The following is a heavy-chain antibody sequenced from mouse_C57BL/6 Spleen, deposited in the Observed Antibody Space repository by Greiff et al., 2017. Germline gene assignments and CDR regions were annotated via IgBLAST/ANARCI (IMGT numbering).Heavy chain of an antibody. V-gene: IGHV1-7*01. CDR2: INPSSGYT. D-gene: IGHD2-5*01. J-gene: IGHJ2*01. CDR3: AYYSNFFDY. CDR1: GYTFTSYW. Sequence: QVHVKQSGAELAKPGASVKLSCKASGYTFTSYWMHWVKQRPGQGLEWIGYINPSSGYTKYNQKFKDKATLTADKSSSTAYMQLSSLTYEDSAVYYCAYYSNFFDYWGQGTTLTVSS.